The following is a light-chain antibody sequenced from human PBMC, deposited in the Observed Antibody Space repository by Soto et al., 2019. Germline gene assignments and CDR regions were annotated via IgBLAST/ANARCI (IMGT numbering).Light chain of an antibody. CDR3: ASWDDRLGAVI. Sequence: QSVLTQPPSVSGAPGQRVTISCTGSTSNIGAGYDLHWYQQLPGTAPKLLIYDDNNRPSGVPDRFSGSKFGTAASLAISGLRSEDEAVYYCASWDDRLGAVIFGGGTQLTVL. J-gene: IGLJ2*01. CDR1: TSNIGAGYD. CDR2: DDN. V-gene: IGLV1-40*01.